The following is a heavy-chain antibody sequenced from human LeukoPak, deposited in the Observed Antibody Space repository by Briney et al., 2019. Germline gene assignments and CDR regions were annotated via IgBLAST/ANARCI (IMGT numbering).Heavy chain of an antibody. V-gene: IGHV4-31*03. Sequence: SETLSLTCTVSGGSISSGGYYWSWIRQHPGKGLEWIGYIYYSGSTYYNPSLKSRVTISVDTSKNQFSLKLSSVTAADTAVYYCARDSSEYINDYGGIVGYGMDVWGQGTTVTVSS. CDR2: IYYSGST. J-gene: IGHJ6*02. D-gene: IGHD4-23*01. CDR3: ARDSSEYINDYGGIVGYGMDV. CDR1: GGSISSGGYY.